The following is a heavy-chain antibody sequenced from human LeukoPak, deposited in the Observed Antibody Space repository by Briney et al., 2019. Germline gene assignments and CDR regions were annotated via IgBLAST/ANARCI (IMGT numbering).Heavy chain of an antibody. D-gene: IGHD5-12*01. CDR2: INHSGST. Sequence: SETLSLTCAVYGGSFSGCYWSWIRQPPGKGLEWSGEINHSGSTNYNPSLKSRVTISVDTSKNQFSLKLSSVTAADTAVYYCAANSGYDSLFDYWGQGTLVTVSS. CDR3: AANSGYDSLFDY. CDR1: GGSFSGCY. J-gene: IGHJ4*02. V-gene: IGHV4-34*01.